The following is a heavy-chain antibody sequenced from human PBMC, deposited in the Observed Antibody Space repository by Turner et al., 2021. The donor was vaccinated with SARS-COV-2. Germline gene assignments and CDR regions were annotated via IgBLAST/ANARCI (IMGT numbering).Heavy chain of an antibody. CDR1: GFTVSSNY. V-gene: IGHV3-53*01. Sequence: EVQLVESGGGLIQPGGSLRLSCAASGFTVSSNYMSWVRQAPGKGLDCVSVIYSGGSTYYADSVKGRFTISRDNSKNTLYLQMNSLRAEDTSVYYCARDYGDYYFDYWGQGTLVTVSS. D-gene: IGHD4-17*01. CDR2: IYSGGST. CDR3: ARDYGDYYFDY. J-gene: IGHJ4*02.